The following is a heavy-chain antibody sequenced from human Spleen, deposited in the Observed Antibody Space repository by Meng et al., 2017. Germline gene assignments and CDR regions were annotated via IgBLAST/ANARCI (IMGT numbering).Heavy chain of an antibody. J-gene: IGHJ3*01. CDR1: GYTFTSYD. Sequence: ASVKVSCKASGYTFTSYDINWVRQATGQGLEWMGWMNPNSGNTGYAQKFQGRVTITRNTSISTAYMELSSLRSEDTAVYYCAKVVFQGIFDAFNLWGQGTMVTVSS. CDR2: MNPNSGNT. D-gene: IGHD2/OR15-2a*01. V-gene: IGHV1-8*03. CDR3: AKVVFQGIFDAFNL.